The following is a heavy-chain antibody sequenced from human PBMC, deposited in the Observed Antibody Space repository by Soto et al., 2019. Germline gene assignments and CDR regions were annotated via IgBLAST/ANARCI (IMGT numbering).Heavy chain of an antibody. V-gene: IGHV1-8*01. CDR2: MNPNSGNT. CDR3: ARGVYSSSFYYYYMDV. D-gene: IGHD6-13*01. CDR1: GYTFTSYG. Sequence: GASVKVSCKASGYTFTSYGINWGRQATGQGLEWMGWMNPNSGNTGYAQKFQGRVTMTRNTSISTAYMELSSLRSEDTAVYYCARGVYSSSFYYYYMDVWGKGTTVTVSS. J-gene: IGHJ6*03.